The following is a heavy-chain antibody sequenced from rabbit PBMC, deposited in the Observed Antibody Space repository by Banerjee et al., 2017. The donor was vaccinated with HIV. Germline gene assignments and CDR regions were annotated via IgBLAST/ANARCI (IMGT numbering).Heavy chain of an antibody. D-gene: IGHD7-1*01. V-gene: IGHV1S45*01. CDR1: GFTFSSTYY. CDR2: IDAGDNGDT. Sequence: QEQLEESGGDLVKPGGSLTLTCTASGFTFSSTYYMCWVRQAPGKGLEWIACIDAGDNGDTYYASWAKGRFTISKTSSTTVTLQVTSLTAADTATYFCARDLAAVTGWNFGFWGPGTLVTVS. CDR3: ARDLAAVTGWNFGF. J-gene: IGHJ3*01.